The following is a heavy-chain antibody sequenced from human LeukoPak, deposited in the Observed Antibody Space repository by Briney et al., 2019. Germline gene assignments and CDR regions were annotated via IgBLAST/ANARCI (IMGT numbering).Heavy chain of an antibody. CDR2: ISYDGSNK. CDR1: GFTFSSYA. V-gene: IGHV3-30-3*01. J-gene: IGHJ5*02. CDR3: ARSDDESYSRGWYWFDP. Sequence: GRSLRLSCAASGFTFSSYAMHWVRQAPGKGLEWVAVISYDGSNKYYADSVKGRFTISRDNSKNTLYLQMNSLRAEDTAVYYCARSDDESYSRGWYWFDPWGQGTLVTVSS. D-gene: IGHD6-19*01.